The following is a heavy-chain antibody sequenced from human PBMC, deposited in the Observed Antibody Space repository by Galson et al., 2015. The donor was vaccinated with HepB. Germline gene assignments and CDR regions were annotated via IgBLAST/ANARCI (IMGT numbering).Heavy chain of an antibody. Sequence: SLRLSCAASGFTFSSYSMNWVRQAPGKGLEWVSYISSSSTIYYADSVKGRFTISRDNAKNSLYLQMNSLRDEDTAVYYCARDTLDKPSCSSTSCYSDAFDIWGQGTMVTVSS. D-gene: IGHD2-2*01. CDR3: ARDTLDKPSCSSTSCYSDAFDI. CDR1: GFTFSSYS. CDR2: ISSSSTI. J-gene: IGHJ3*02. V-gene: IGHV3-48*02.